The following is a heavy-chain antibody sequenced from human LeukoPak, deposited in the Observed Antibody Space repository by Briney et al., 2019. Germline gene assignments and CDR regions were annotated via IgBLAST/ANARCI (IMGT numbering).Heavy chain of an antibody. CDR2: INPNSGGT. Sequence: GSVKVSCKASGYTFTGYYMHWVRQAPGQGLEWMGWINPNSGGTNYAQKFQGRVTMTRDTSISTAYMELSRLRSDDTAVYYCARSGGLWFGSDNAFDIWGQGTMVTVSS. V-gene: IGHV1-2*02. D-gene: IGHD3-10*01. J-gene: IGHJ3*02. CDR1: GYTFTGYY. CDR3: ARSGGLWFGSDNAFDI.